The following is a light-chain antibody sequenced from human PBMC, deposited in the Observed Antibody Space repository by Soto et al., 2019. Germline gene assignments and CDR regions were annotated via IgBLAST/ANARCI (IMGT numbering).Light chain of an antibody. CDR1: SSDVGAYNS. CDR2: EVS. Sequence: QSALTQPASVSGSPGQSITISCTGTSSDVGAYNSVSWFQQHPGKAPQLIIYEVSNRLSGVSDRFSASKSGNTASLTISGLQPEDETDYYYSSYTSTSAWVFGGGTKLTVL. CDR3: SSYTSTSAWV. V-gene: IGLV2-14*01. J-gene: IGLJ2*01.